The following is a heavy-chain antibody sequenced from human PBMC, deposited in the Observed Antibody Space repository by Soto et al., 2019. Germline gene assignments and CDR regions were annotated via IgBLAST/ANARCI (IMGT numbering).Heavy chain of an antibody. Sequence: GGSLRLSCAASGFTFSSYGMHWVRQAPGKGLEWVAVISYDGSNKYYADSVKGRFTISRDNSKNTLYLQMNSLRAEDTAVYYCAKEYSSSWDVDDEYYYYGMDVWGQGTTVTVSS. J-gene: IGHJ6*02. CDR1: GFTFSSYG. CDR3: AKEYSSSWDVDDEYYYYGMDV. D-gene: IGHD6-13*01. V-gene: IGHV3-30*18. CDR2: ISYDGSNK.